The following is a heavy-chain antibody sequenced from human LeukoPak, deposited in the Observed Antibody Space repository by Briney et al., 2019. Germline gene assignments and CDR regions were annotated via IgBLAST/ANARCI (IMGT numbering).Heavy chain of an antibody. CDR2: MNPNSGNT. D-gene: IGHD3-22*01. CDR3: AIGTVVADDAFDI. J-gene: IGHJ3*02. V-gene: IGHV1-8*02. Sequence: GASVKVSCKASGYTFTGYYMHWVRQAPGQGLEWMGWMNPNSGNTGYAQKFQGRVTMTRNTSISTAYMELSSLRSEDTAVYYCAIGTVVADDAFDIWGQGTMVTVSS. CDR1: GYTFTGYY.